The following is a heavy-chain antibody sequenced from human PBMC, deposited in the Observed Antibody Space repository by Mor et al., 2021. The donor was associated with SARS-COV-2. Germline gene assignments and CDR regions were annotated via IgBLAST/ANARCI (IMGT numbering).Heavy chain of an antibody. J-gene: IGHJ4*02. CDR2: DGGTI. V-gene: IGHV3-15*01. Sequence: DGGTIEYATPVKGRFTISRDDSKNTLYLQINSLKTEDTAVYYCSALWGGSPSSRYFLDYWGQGFLVTVSS. D-gene: IGHD1-26*01. CDR3: SALWGGSPSSRYFLDY.